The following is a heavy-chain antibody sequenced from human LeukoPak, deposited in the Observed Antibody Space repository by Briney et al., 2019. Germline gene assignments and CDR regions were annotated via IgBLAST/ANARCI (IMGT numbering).Heavy chain of an antibody. Sequence: GGSLRLSCAASGFAFSDYSMNWVRQAPGKGLEWISAITSDSNLIYYAGSMRGRITISRDNAENSVYLQMNGLRAEDTAIYYCASGGATVCGYWGQGALVIVSS. J-gene: IGHJ4*02. CDR1: GFAFSDYS. CDR2: ITSDSNLI. V-gene: IGHV3-21*06. D-gene: IGHD4-17*01. CDR3: ASGGATVCGY.